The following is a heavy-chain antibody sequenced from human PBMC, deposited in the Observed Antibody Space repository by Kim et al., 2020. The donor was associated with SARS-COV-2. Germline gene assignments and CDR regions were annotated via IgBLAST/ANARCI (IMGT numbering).Heavy chain of an antibody. J-gene: IGHJ5*02. V-gene: IGHV3-53*04. Sequence: GGSLRLSCAASGFTVSFNYMSWVRQAPGKGLEWVSVIYSGGNTYYADSVKGRFTISRHNSKNTLYLQMSNLRADDTAVYYCAREHDYGDSNWYDPWGQGTLVAVS. CDR3: AREHDYGDSNWYDP. D-gene: IGHD4-17*01. CDR2: IYSGGNT. CDR1: GFTVSFNY.